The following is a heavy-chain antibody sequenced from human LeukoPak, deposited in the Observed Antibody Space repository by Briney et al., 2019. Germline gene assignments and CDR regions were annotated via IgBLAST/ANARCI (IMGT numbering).Heavy chain of an antibody. CDR1: GFTFSSYA. V-gene: IGHV3-30-3*01. CDR3: AKDRVLAGTTFWFDP. J-gene: IGHJ5*02. CDR2: ISYDGSNK. D-gene: IGHD1-7*01. Sequence: GGSLRLSCAASGFTFSSYAMHWVRQAPGKGLEWVAVISYDGSNKYYADSVKGRFTISRDNSKNTLYLQMNSLRAEDTAVYYCAKDRVLAGTTFWFDPWGQGTLVTVSS.